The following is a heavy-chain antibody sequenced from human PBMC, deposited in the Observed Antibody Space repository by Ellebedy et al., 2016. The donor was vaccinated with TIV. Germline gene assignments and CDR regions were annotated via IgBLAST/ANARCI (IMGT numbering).Heavy chain of an antibody. Sequence: GESLKISCAASRFTFSSYSMHWVRQAPGKGLEWVGLITGKGFGGATEYAASVKGRFTISRDDSNSIAYLQLNSLTTEDTAVYYCARDAYGHTAPPFFWGQGTLVTVSS. CDR3: ARDAYGHTAPPFF. D-gene: IGHD5-24*01. CDR2: ITGKGFGGAT. CDR1: RFTFSSYS. V-gene: IGHV3-49*04. J-gene: IGHJ4*02.